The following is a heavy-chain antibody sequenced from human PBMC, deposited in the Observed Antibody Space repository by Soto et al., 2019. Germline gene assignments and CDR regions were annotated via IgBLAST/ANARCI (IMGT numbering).Heavy chain of an antibody. CDR2: INPSSETT. J-gene: IGHJ4*02. CDR1: GYSFTSYY. Sequence: ASVKVSCKASGYSFTSYYMHWVRQAPGQGLEWMGIINPSSETTTDAQKFQGRLTMTRDTSTSTVYMELSSLRSEDTAVYYCARVTLGARRRGALGYWGQGTLVTVSS. D-gene: IGHD3-16*01. CDR3: ARVTLGARRRGALGY. V-gene: IGHV1-46*01.